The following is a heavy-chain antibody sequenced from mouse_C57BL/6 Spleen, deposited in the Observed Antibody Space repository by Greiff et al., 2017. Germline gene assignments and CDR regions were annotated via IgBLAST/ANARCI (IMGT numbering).Heavy chain of an antibody. V-gene: IGHV1-15*01. J-gene: IGHJ2*01. CDR2: IDPETGGT. CDR3: TMYYGSSFDFDY. CDR1: GYTFTDYE. Sequence: VQGVESGAELVRPGASVTLSCKASGYTFTDYEMHWVKQTPVHGLEWIGAIDPETGGTAYNQKFKGKAILTADKSSSTAYMELRSLTSEDSAVDYCTMYYGSSFDFDYWGQGTTLTVSS. D-gene: IGHD1-1*01.